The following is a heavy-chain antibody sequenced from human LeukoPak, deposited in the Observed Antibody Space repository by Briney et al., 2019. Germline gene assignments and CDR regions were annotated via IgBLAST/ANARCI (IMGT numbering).Heavy chain of an antibody. CDR2: ISYDGSNK. Sequence: GRSLRLSCAASGFTFSTYAMHWVRQAPGRGLEWVAVISYDGSNKYYADSVKGRFTISRDNSKNTLFLQMNSLRAEDTAVYYCARDLCSGGSCYSRYFDYWGQGTLVTVSS. D-gene: IGHD2-15*01. V-gene: IGHV3-30*04. CDR1: GFTFSTYA. CDR3: ARDLCSGGSCYSRYFDY. J-gene: IGHJ4*02.